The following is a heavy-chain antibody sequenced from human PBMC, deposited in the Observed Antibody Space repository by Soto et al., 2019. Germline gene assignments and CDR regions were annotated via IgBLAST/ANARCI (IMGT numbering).Heavy chain of an antibody. CDR2: SYYSGTT. D-gene: IGHD1-7*01. Sequence: SETLSLTCTVSGGSINNYYWSWIRQSPGMGLEWIGCSYYSGTTNYNPSLSSRVNISIGASKTQFSLRLRSVTAADTAVYYCARRQDWNYLFDNWGPGILVT. J-gene: IGHJ4*02. V-gene: IGHV4-59*01. CDR3: ARRQDWNYLFDN. CDR1: GGSINNYY.